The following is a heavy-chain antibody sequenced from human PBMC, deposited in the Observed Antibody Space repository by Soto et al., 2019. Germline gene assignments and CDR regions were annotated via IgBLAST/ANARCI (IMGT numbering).Heavy chain of an antibody. CDR3: ARSDCSGGSCYSYYFDY. D-gene: IGHD2-15*01. CDR1: GYTFTSYG. CDR2: ISAYNGNT. Sequence: QVQLVQSGAEVKKPGASVKVSCKASGYTFTSYGISWVRQAPRQGLEWMGWISAYNGNTNYAQKHQGRVTMTTDTSTSTAYMELRSLRSDDTAVYYCARSDCSGGSCYSYYFDYWGQGTLVTVSS. J-gene: IGHJ4*02. V-gene: IGHV1-18*01.